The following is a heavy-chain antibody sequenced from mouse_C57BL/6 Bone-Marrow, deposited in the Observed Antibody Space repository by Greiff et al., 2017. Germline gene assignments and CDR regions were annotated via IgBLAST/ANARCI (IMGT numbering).Heavy chain of an antibody. Sequence: DVKLQESGPELVKPGASVKISCKASGYSFTGYYMNWVKQSPEKSLEWIGEINPSTGGTTYNQKFKAKATLTVDKSSSTAYMQLKSLTSEDSAVYYCARWGAMDYWGQGTSVTVSS. J-gene: IGHJ4*01. CDR3: ARWGAMDY. CDR1: GYSFTGYY. CDR2: INPSTGGT. V-gene: IGHV1-42*01.